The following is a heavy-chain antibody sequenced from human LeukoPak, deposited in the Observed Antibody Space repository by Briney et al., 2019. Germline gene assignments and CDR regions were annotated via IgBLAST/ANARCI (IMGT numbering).Heavy chain of an antibody. CDR3: ARERTTTVVRYGMDV. Sequence: GGSLRLSCAASGVTVSSNYMNWVRQAPGKGLEWVSIIYSGDNTYYADSVKGRFTISRDNSKNTLYLQMNSLRVEDTAVYYCARERTTTVVRYGMDVWGQGTTVTVSS. J-gene: IGHJ6*02. D-gene: IGHD4-23*01. CDR1: GVTVSSNY. CDR2: IYSGDNT. V-gene: IGHV3-66*01.